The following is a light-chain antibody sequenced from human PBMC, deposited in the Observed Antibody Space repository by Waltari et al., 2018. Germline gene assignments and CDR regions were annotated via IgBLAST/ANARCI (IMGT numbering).Light chain of an antibody. J-gene: IGKJ4*01. CDR1: QGISSY. CDR3: LQHNSYPLT. Sequence: DIQMTQSPSSLSASVGDTVTITCRASQGISSYLNWFQQKPGRAPKLLIYTATTLQSGVPSRFSGSGSGTEFTLTINSLQPEDFAAYYCLQHNSYPLTFGGGTKVENK. V-gene: IGKV1-17*01. CDR2: TAT.